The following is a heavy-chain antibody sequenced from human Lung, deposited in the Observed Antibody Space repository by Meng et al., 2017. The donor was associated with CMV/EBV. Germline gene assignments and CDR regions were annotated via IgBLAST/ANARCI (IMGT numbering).Heavy chain of an antibody. CDR3: ARDATIFGVVDPYYYGMDV. D-gene: IGHD3-3*01. V-gene: IGHV4-39*02. CDR1: GGSISSSSYY. Sequence: SXTVSGGSISSSSYYWGWIRQPPGKGLEWIGSIYYSGSTYYNPSLKSRVTISVDTSKNQFSLKLSSVTAADTAVYYCARDATIFGVVDPYYYGMDVWXQGTTVTVSS. CDR2: IYYSGST. J-gene: IGHJ6*02.